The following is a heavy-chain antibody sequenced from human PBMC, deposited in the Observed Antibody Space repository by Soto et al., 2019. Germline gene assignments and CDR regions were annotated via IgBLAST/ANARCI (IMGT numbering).Heavy chain of an antibody. CDR2: IFYSGAT. Sequence: PSETLSLTCTVSGASISNSDHYWAWIRQTPGKGLQWIGSIFYSGATNYSPSFQSRLTMSLDTSKNQFSLKLRSVAAADTALYYCAGHQAPDYDFHYWGQGTLVTVSS. CDR3: AGHQAPDYDFHY. J-gene: IGHJ4*02. CDR1: GASISNSDHY. D-gene: IGHD4-17*01. V-gene: IGHV4-39*01.